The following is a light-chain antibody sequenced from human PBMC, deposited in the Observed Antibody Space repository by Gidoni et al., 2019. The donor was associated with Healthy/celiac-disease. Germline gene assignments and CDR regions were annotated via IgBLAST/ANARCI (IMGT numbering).Light chain of an antibody. CDR2: DAS. Sequence: EIVLTQSPATLSLSPGERATLSCRASQSVSSYLAWYQQKPGQAPRLLIYDASNRATGIPARFSGSGSGTDFTLTISSLEPEDFAVYYCQQRSNWAAVTFXQXTRLEIK. CDR1: QSVSSY. CDR3: QQRSNWAAVT. J-gene: IGKJ5*01. V-gene: IGKV3-11*01.